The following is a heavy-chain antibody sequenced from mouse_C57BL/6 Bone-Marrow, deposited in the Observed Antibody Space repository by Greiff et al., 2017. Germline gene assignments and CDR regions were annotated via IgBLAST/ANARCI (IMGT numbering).Heavy chain of an antibody. CDR2: IDPANGNT. CDR3: ANGGSSFAMDY. D-gene: IGHD1-1*01. J-gene: IGHJ4*01. CDR1: GFNIKNTY. Sequence: EVQGVESVAELVRPGASVKLSCTASGFNIKNTYMHWVKQRPEQGLEWIGRIDPANGNTKYAPKFQGKATITADTSSHTAYLQLSSLTSEDTAIYYCANGGSSFAMDYWGQGTSVTVSS. V-gene: IGHV14-3*01.